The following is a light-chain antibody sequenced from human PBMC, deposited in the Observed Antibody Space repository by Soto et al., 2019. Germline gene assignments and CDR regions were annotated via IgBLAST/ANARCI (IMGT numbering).Light chain of an antibody. Sequence: ELGMAQFQASLFVFPGEKATPSGRTSHSVSSSLAWYQQKPGQAPRLLIYGASTRATGIPARFSGSGSGTEFTLTISSLQSVDFAAYYCQQYSYWSPTFGQGTKVDIK. J-gene: IGKJ1*01. V-gene: IGKV3-15*01. CDR3: QQYSYWSPT. CDR1: HSVSSS. CDR2: GAS.